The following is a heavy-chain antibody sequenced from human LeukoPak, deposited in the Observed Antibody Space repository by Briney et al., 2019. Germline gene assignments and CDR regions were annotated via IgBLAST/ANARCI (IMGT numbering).Heavy chain of an antibody. D-gene: IGHD7-27*01. CDR1: GYTFTGYY. J-gene: IGHJ5*02. CDR2: INPNSGGT. V-gene: IGHV1-2*02. CDR3: ARGTGVWGWFDP. Sequence: ASVKVSCKASGYTFTGYYMHWVRQAPGQGLEWMGWINPNSGGTNYAQKFQGRVTMTRATSISTAYMELSRLRSDDTAVYYCARGTGVWGWFDPWGQGTLVTVSS.